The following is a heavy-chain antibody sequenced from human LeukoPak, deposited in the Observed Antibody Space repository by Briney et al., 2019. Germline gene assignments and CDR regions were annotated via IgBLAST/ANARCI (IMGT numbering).Heavy chain of an antibody. CDR2: ISASGGST. Sequence: GGSLRLSCAAPGFTFSSYAMSWVRQAPGKGLEWVSAISASGGSTFYADSVRGRFTISRDNSKNTLYLQMNSLRAEDTAVYYCAKVATVTNFDYWGQGTLVTVSS. J-gene: IGHJ4*02. CDR1: GFTFSSYA. V-gene: IGHV3-23*01. D-gene: IGHD4-17*01. CDR3: AKVATVTNFDY.